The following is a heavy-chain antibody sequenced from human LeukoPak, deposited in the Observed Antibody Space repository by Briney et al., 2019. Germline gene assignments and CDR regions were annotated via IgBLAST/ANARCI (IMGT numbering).Heavy chain of an antibody. D-gene: IGHD1-26*01. CDR3: ARNQYSGSYSPRDGMDV. CDR2: INPSSGGT. CDR1: GYTFTGYS. Sequence: ASGKVSCKASGYTFTGYSMHWVRQAPGQGLERMGWINPSSGGTKYAQNFRGRVTMIRDTSIGTVYMELSRLRSDDTAVYYCARNQYSGSYSPRDGMDVWGKGTTVTVSS. V-gene: IGHV1-2*02. J-gene: IGHJ6*04.